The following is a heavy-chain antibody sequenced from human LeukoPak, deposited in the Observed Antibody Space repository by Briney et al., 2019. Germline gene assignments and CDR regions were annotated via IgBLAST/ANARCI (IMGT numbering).Heavy chain of an antibody. CDR3: ARDCTNAGSGMDV. J-gene: IGHJ6*02. Sequence: SETLSLTCTVSGGSISSYYWSWIRQPPGKGLEWIGYIYYSGSTNYNPSHKSRVTISVDTSKNQFSLKLSSVTAADTAVYYCARDCTNAGSGMDVWGQGTTVTVSS. D-gene: IGHD2-8*01. V-gene: IGHV4-59*01. CDR1: GGSISSYY. CDR2: IYYSGST.